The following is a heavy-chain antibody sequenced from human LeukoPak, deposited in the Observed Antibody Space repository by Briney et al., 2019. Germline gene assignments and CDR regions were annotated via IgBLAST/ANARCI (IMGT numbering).Heavy chain of an antibody. Sequence: PGGSLRLSCAASGFTFSSYSMNWVCQAPGKGLEWISYISDSSSTIYYADSVKGRFAISRDSAKNSLYLQMNSLRADDTAIYYCATGSSWAIDYWGQGTLVTVSS. CDR1: GFTFSSYS. CDR2: ISDSSSTI. D-gene: IGHD6-13*01. CDR3: ATGSSWAIDY. V-gene: IGHV3-48*04. J-gene: IGHJ4*02.